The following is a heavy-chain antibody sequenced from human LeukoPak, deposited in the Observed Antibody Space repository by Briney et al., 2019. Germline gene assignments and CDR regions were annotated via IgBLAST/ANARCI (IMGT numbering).Heavy chain of an antibody. CDR1: GFTFSSYE. D-gene: IGHD5-18*01. Sequence: GGSLRLSCAASGFTFSSYEMNWVRQAPGKGLEWVSYISSSGSTIYYADSVKGRFTISRDNAKNSLYLQMNSLRVEDTAVYYCAGCDGDSYGSTPDYWGQGTLVTVSS. CDR2: ISSSGSTI. CDR3: AGCDGDSYGSTPDY. J-gene: IGHJ4*02. V-gene: IGHV3-48*03.